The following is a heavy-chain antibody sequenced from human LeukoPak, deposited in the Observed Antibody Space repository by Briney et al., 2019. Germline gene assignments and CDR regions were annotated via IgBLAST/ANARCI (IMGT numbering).Heavy chain of an antibody. CDR2: ISDSGGNT. V-gene: IGHV3-23*01. D-gene: IGHD6-19*01. CDR1: GFTFTSYA. CDR3: AKYLPGGAVSGAFDY. Sequence: GGSLRLSCAASGFTFTSYAMSWVRQAPGKGLEWLSGISDSGGNTYYAATVKGRFTISRDNSKTTLYLQMNSLRGEDTAVYYCAKYLPGGAVSGAFDYWGQGTLVTVSS. J-gene: IGHJ4*02.